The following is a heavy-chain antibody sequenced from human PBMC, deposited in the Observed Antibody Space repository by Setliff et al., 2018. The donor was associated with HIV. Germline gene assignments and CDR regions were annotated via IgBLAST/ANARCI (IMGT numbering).Heavy chain of an antibody. Sequence: PGGSLRLSCAVSGFTFRSYGMHWVRQAPDKGLEWVTFIRYDGSNKYYADSVKGRFTISRDNSKNTLYLQMNSLRAEDTAVYYCAKDRRSGDYYYYYMDVWGKGTTVTVSS. CDR1: GFTFRSYG. CDR2: IRYDGSNK. J-gene: IGHJ6*03. D-gene: IGHD3-3*01. CDR3: AKDRRSGDYYYYYMDV. V-gene: IGHV3-30*02.